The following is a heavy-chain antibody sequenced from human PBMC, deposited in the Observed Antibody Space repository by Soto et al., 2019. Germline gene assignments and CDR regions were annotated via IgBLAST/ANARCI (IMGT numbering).Heavy chain of an antibody. CDR1: GYTFTSYG. CDR2: ISAYNGNT. Sequence: ASVKVSWKASGYTFTSYGISWVRQAPGQGLEWMGWISAYNGNTNYAQKLQGRVTMTTDTSTSTAYMELRSLRSDDTAVYYCARVESGSSGWYEIDYWGQGTLVTVSS. J-gene: IGHJ4*02. V-gene: IGHV1-18*04. CDR3: ARVESGSSGWYEIDY. D-gene: IGHD6-19*01.